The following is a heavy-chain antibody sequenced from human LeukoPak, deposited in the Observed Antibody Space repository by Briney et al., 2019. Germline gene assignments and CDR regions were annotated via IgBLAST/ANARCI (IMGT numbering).Heavy chain of an antibody. Sequence: GGSLRLSCAASGFSFSSYDMDWVRHATGKGLEWVSAIGTAGDTYYPGSVKGRFTISRENAKNSLYLQMNSLRAGDTAVYYCARTDDYYGMDVWGQGTTVTVSS. CDR1: GFSFSSYD. CDR2: IGTAGDT. D-gene: IGHD2-21*02. CDR3: ARTDDYYGMDV. V-gene: IGHV3-13*01. J-gene: IGHJ6*02.